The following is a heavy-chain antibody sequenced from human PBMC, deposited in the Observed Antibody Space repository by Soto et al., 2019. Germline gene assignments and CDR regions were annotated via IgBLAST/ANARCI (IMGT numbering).Heavy chain of an antibody. V-gene: IGHV2-70*11. CDR3: ARLQAPAGTLDF. Sequence: SGPTLVNPTQTLTLTCTFSGFSLTTSGMCVSWIRQPPGKALEWLARVDWDDDTYYSTSLKTRLTISKDTSKNQVVLTMTNMDPVDSATYYCARLQAPAGTLDFWGQGTRVTSPQ. J-gene: IGHJ4*02. CDR2: VDWDDDT. D-gene: IGHD6-13*01. CDR1: GFSLTTSGMC.